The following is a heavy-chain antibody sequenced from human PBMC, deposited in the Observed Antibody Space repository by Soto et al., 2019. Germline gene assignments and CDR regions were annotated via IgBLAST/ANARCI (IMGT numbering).Heavy chain of an antibody. Sequence: SETLSLTCTVSGGSISSYYWSWIRQPPGKGLEWIGYIYYSGSTNYNPSLKSRVTISVDTSKNQFSLKLSSVTAADTAVYYCARHEDYVGVEIFDYWGQGTLVTVS. D-gene: IGHD4-17*01. CDR3: ARHEDYVGVEIFDY. V-gene: IGHV4-59*08. CDR1: GGSISSYY. J-gene: IGHJ4*02. CDR2: IYYSGST.